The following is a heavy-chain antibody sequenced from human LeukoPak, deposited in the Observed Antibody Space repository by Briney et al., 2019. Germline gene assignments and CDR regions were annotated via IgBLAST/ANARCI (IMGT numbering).Heavy chain of an antibody. CDR2: IYYSGST. Sequence: SETLSLTCTVSGGSISSSSYYWGWIRQPPGKGLEWIGSIYYSGSTYYNPSLKSRVTISVDTSKNQFSLKLSSVTAADTAVYYCAITLNCSGGSCLSDYWGQGTLVTVSS. V-gene: IGHV4-39*07. CDR1: GGSISSSSYY. CDR3: AITLNCSGGSCLSDY. J-gene: IGHJ4*02. D-gene: IGHD2-15*01.